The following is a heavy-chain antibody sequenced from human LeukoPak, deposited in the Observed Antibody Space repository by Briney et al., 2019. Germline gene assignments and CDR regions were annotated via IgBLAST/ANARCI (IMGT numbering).Heavy chain of an antibody. D-gene: IGHD3-3*01. V-gene: IGHV3-21*01. Sequence: GGSLRLSCAASGFTFSSYSMNWVRQAPGKGLEWVSSISSSSSYIYYADSVKGRFTISRDNAKNSLYLQMNSLRAEDTAVYYCARDSETPYYDFWSGTPPHYDYWGQGTPVTVSS. CDR1: GFTFSSYS. CDR2: ISSSSSYI. CDR3: ARDSETPYYDFWSGTPPHYDY. J-gene: IGHJ4*02.